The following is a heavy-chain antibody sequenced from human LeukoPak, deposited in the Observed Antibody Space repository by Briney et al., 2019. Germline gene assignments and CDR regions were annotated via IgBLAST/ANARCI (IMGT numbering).Heavy chain of an antibody. CDR1: GFTFSSYA. CDR2: ISYDGSNK. J-gene: IGHJ4*02. CDR3: ARAEEMATMHR. D-gene: IGHD5-24*01. Sequence: GRSLRLFCAASGFTFSSYAMHGVRQAPGKGLVWVAVISYDGSNKYYVDSVKGRFTIYRDKSKNTLYLQMNSLRAEDTAVYYCARAEEMATMHRWGQGTLVTVSP. V-gene: IGHV3-30*01.